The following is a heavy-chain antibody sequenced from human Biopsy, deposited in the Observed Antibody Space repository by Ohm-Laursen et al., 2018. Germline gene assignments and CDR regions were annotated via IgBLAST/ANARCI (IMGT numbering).Heavy chain of an antibody. CDR1: GYTFTDYS. D-gene: IGHD3-10*01. Sequence: ASVKVSCKASGYTFTDYSLHWVRQAPGQGLEWMGWVNPNSGATNYAQKFQCRVTMTSDTSISTAYIELRRLISDDTAVYFCARDRMVTIITLVRADTFEIWGQGTLVSVSS. CDR3: ARDRMVTIITLVRADTFEI. CDR2: VNPNSGAT. J-gene: IGHJ3*02. V-gene: IGHV1-2*02.